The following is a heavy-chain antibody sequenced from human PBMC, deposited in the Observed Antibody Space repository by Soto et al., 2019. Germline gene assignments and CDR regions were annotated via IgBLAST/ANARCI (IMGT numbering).Heavy chain of an antibody. V-gene: IGHV1-18*01. CDR1: GYGFTTYG. CDR2: ISAHNGNT. CDR3: ARGRYGDY. J-gene: IGHJ4*02. D-gene: IGHD1-1*01. Sequence: QVHLVQSGAEVKKPGASVKVSCKGSGYGFTTYGITWVRQAPGQGLEWMAWISAHNGNTNYAQKRQGRVTVDRDTSTSTAYMELRSLRSDVTAVYYCARGRYGDYWGQGALVTVSS.